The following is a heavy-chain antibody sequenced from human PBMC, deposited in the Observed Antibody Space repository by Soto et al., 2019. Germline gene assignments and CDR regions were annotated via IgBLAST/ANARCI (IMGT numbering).Heavy chain of an antibody. Sequence: ASVKVSCKASGYTFTSYGISWVRQAPGQGLEWMGWISAYNGNTNYAQKLQGRVTMTTDTSTSTAYMELRSLRSDDTAVYYCARDIPLRDYYDSSGYYYVNAFDIWGQGTMVTVSS. J-gene: IGHJ3*02. CDR1: GYTFTSYG. CDR2: ISAYNGNT. D-gene: IGHD3-22*01. V-gene: IGHV1-18*01. CDR3: ARDIPLRDYYDSSGYYYVNAFDI.